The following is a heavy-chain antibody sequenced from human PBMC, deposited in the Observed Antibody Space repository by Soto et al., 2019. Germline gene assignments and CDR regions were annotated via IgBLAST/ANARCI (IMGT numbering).Heavy chain of an antibody. CDR3: ARDFSVFGY. V-gene: IGHV3-11*06. J-gene: IGHJ4*02. Sequence: LXLSYAASGFTCSDYYMSWIRQAPGKGLEWVSYISSSSSYTNYADSVKGRFTISRDNAKNSLYLQMNSLRAEDTAVYYCARDFSVFGYWGQGTLVTVSS. CDR1: GFTCSDYY. CDR2: ISSSSSYT.